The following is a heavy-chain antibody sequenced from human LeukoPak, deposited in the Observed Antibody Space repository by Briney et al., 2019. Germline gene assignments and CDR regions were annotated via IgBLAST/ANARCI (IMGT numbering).Heavy chain of an antibody. Sequence: GGSLRLSCAGSGFTFSSYAMSWVRQAPGKGLEWVSAISHSSSGTYYVDSVKGRFTISRDNSKNTLYLQMNSLRAEDTAVYYCAKDQRYCSSTSCYPHFFFDYWGQGTLVTVSS. V-gene: IGHV3-23*01. CDR2: ISHSSSGT. CDR1: GFTFSSYA. CDR3: AKDQRYCSSTSCYPHFFFDY. J-gene: IGHJ4*02. D-gene: IGHD2-2*01.